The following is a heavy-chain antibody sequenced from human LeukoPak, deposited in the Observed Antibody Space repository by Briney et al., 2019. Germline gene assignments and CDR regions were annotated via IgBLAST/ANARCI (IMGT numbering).Heavy chain of an antibody. J-gene: IGHJ5*02. Sequence: SETLSLTCTVSGGSISSSSYYWGWIRQPPGKGLEWIGSIYYSGSTYYNPSLKSRVTISVDTSKNQFSLKLSSVTAADTAVYYCARNKGGRKKFDPWGQGTLVTVSS. CDR2: IYYSGST. D-gene: IGHD1/OR15-1a*01. CDR3: ARNKGGRKKFDP. V-gene: IGHV4-39*07. CDR1: GGSISSSSYY.